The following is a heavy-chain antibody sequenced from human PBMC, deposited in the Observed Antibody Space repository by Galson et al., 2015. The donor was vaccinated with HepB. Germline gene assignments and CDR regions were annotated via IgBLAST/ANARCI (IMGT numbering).Heavy chain of an antibody. CDR1: GGTFDTYA. CDR2: IIPIFGPT. V-gene: IGHV1-69*13. D-gene: IGHD2-2*01. Sequence: SVKVSCKASGGTFDTYAIRCVRQAPGQGLEWMGGIIPIFGPTSYAPNFQGRVTISADESTSTAYMEVSSLRSEDTAVYYCASLIVPASNYYYHYMDVWGKGTTVTVSS. CDR3: ASLIVPASNYYYHYMDV. J-gene: IGHJ6*03.